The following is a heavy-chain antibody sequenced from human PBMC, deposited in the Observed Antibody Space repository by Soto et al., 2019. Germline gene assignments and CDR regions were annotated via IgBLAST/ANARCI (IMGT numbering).Heavy chain of an antibody. CDR1: GFTFSSYA. J-gene: IGHJ6*02. D-gene: IGHD2-2*02. CDR3: ARSQSTCSSTSCYTAGDYYYYYGMDV. CDR2: ISSNGGST. Sequence: GALRLSCAASGFTFSSYAMHWVRQAPGKGLEYVSAISSNGGSTYYANSVKGRFTISRDNSKNTLYLQMGSLRAEDMAVYYCARSQSTCSSTSCYTAGDYYYYYGMDVWGQGTTVTVSS. V-gene: IGHV3-64*01.